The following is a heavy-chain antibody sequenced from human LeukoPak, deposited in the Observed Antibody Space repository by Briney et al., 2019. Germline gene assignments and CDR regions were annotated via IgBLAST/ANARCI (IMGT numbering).Heavy chain of an antibody. CDR3: ASPPPYRGYDYVAHS. Sequence: GESLKISCTGSGDYFTSYWVGWVRQMPGKGLEWVAIIYFGDSDTRYSPSFQGRVTISADKSIRTAYLQWSSLESSDTAIYYCASPPPYRGYDYVAHSWGQETLVTVSS. V-gene: IGHV5-51*01. J-gene: IGHJ4*02. CDR2: IYFGDSDT. CDR1: GDYFTSYW. D-gene: IGHD5-12*01.